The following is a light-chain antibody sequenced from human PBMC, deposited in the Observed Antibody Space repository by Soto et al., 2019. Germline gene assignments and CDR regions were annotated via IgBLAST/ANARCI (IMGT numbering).Light chain of an antibody. Sequence: IQMTQSPPSLSASVGDRVTITCQASQNINNYLNWYQQKPGRAPKLLIYDASTLESGVPSRFSGSGSGTEFSLTVSSLQPDDFATYYCLQYDNYPLTFGGGTKVDIK. J-gene: IGKJ4*01. CDR1: QNINNY. CDR3: LQYDNYPLT. V-gene: IGKV1-5*01. CDR2: DAS.